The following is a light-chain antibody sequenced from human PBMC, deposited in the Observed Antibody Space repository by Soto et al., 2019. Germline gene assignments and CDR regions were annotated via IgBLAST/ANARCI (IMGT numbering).Light chain of an antibody. V-gene: IGLV1-40*01. CDR1: NSNIGAGDY. J-gene: IGLJ3*02. CDR3: HSFTRSMLYV. CDR2: RND. Sequence: QSVLTQPPSVSGAPGQSITLSCTGSNSNIGAGDYVHWYQQHPGTAPKLLIFRNDNRPSGVPDRFSGSKFGTTASLAITGLQAEDEADYYCHSFTRSMLYVFGTGTKLTVL.